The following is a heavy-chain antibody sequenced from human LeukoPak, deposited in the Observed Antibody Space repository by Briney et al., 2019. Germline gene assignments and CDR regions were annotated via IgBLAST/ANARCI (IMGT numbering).Heavy chain of an antibody. V-gene: IGHV3-53*01. CDR2: IHSGGNT. CDR1: GFTVSDNY. D-gene: IGHD2-2*01. Sequence: PGGSLRLSCAASGFTVSDNYIGWVRQAPGKGLEWVSIIHSGGNTYYSDSVKGRFTISRDTSKNTLFLQMNSLRAEDTAVYYCARGYCPSSDCYEGRNLFDPWGQGTLVTVSS. J-gene: IGHJ5*02. CDR3: ARGYCPSSDCYEGRNLFDP.